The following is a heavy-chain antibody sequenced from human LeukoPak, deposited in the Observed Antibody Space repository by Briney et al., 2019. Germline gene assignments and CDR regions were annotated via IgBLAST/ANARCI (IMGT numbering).Heavy chain of an antibody. CDR3: AREQRRGIAAAAERAY. CDR2: IYYSGST. Sequence: PSETLSLTCTVSGGSISSYYWSWIRQPPGKGLEWIGYIYYSGSTNYNPSLKSRVTISVDTSKNQFSLKLSSVTAADTAVYYGAREQRRGIAAAAERAYWGQGTLVSVSS. J-gene: IGHJ4*02. V-gene: IGHV4-59*12. D-gene: IGHD6-13*01. CDR1: GGSISSYY.